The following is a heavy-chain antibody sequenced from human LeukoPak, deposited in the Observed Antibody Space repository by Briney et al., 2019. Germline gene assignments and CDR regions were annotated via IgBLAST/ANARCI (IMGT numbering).Heavy chain of an antibody. V-gene: IGHV3-30*04. CDR2: ISYDGSNK. Sequence: GGSLRLSCAASGFTLSSYAMNWVRQAPGKGLEWVAVISYDGSNKYYADSVKGRFTISRDNSKNTLYLQMNSLRAEDTAVYYCARGVRFLENFDYWGQGTLVTVSS. D-gene: IGHD3-3*01. J-gene: IGHJ4*02. CDR1: GFTLSSYA. CDR3: ARGVRFLENFDY.